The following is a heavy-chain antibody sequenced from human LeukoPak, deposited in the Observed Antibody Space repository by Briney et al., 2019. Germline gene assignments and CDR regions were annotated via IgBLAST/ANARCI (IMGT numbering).Heavy chain of an antibody. CDR2: ISYTRST. V-gene: IGHV4-59*01. CDR1: VHSISSYY. Sequence: SETLSLTCTVSVHSISSYYWSWIRQPPGKGLECIGHISYTRSTHYNPSLKSRVTISIDTSKTQFSLKLSSVTAADTAVYYCARVRNYGSGSYYTRNPWFDPWGQGTLVTVSS. CDR3: ARVRNYGSGSYYTRNPWFDP. D-gene: IGHD3-10*01. J-gene: IGHJ5*02.